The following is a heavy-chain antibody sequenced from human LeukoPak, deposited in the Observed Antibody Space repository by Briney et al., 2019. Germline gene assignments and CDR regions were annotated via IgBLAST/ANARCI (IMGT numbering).Heavy chain of an antibody. Sequence: ASVKVSCKASGYTFTGYYMHWVRQAPGQGLEWMGWINPNSGGTNYAQKFQGRVTMTRDTSISTAYMELSRLRSDDTAVYYCAREYSGSYGVGYWGQGTLVTVSS. J-gene: IGHJ4*02. D-gene: IGHD1-26*01. CDR1: GYTFTGYY. V-gene: IGHV1-2*02. CDR2: INPNSGGT. CDR3: AREYSGSYGVGY.